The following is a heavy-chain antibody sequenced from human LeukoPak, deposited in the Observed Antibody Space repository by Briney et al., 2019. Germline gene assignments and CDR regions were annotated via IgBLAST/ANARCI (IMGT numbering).Heavy chain of an antibody. V-gene: IGHV4-59*01. D-gene: IGHD3-10*01. Sequence: SETLSLTCTVSGGSISSYYWSWIRQPPGKGLEWIGYIYYSGSTNYNPSLKSRVTISVDTPKNQFSLKLSSVTAADTAVYYCARRYGSGSYYWFDPWGQGTLVTVSS. J-gene: IGHJ5*02. CDR3: ARRYGSGSYYWFDP. CDR2: IYYSGST. CDR1: GGSISSYY.